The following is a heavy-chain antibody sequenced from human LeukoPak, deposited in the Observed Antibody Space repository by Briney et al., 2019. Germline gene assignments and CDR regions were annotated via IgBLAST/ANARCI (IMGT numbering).Heavy chain of an antibody. J-gene: IGHJ6*03. D-gene: IGHD6-13*01. Sequence: PSETLSLTCTVSGGSISSYYWSWIRQPPGKGLEWIGYIYYSGSTNYNPSLKSRVTISVDTSKNQFSLKLSSVTAADTAVYYCATRITAAGTYYYYYYMDVWGKGTTVTISS. V-gene: IGHV4-59*01. CDR1: GGSISSYY. CDR2: IYYSGST. CDR3: ATRITAAGTYYYYYYMDV.